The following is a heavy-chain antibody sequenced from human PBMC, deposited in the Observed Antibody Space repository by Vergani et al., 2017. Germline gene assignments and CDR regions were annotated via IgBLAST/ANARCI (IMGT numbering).Heavy chain of an antibody. CDR2: INTNTGNP. CDR1: GYTFTSYA. V-gene: IGHV7-4-1*02. J-gene: IGHJ6*02. CDR3: SRVAAAGNYYYYGMDV. Sequence: QVQLVQSGSELKKPGASVKVSCKASGYTFTSYAMNWVRQAPGQGLEWMGWINTNTGNPTYAQGFTGRFVFSVDTSVSTAYLQISSLKAEATAVYYCSRVAAAGNYYYYGMDVWGQGTTVTVSS. D-gene: IGHD6-13*01.